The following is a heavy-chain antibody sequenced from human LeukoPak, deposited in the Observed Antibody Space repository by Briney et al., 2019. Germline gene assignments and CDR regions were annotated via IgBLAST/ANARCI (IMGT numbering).Heavy chain of an antibody. D-gene: IGHD2-2*01. Sequence: GGSLRLSCAASGFTFSSYSMNWVRQAPGKGLEWVSSISSSSNYIYYADSVKGRFTISRDNAKNSLYLQMNSLRAEDTAVYYCARCSSTTCYPGRSYRFDPWGQGTLVTVSS. V-gene: IGHV3-21*01. CDR3: ARCSSTTCYPGRSYRFDP. CDR1: GFTFSSYS. J-gene: IGHJ5*02. CDR2: ISSSSNYI.